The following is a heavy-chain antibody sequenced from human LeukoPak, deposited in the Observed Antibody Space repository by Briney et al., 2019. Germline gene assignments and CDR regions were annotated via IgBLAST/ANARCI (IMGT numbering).Heavy chain of an antibody. V-gene: IGHV3-11*01. J-gene: IGHJ6*02. CDR3: ARDALVVMSLNYYYGMDV. D-gene: IGHD3-22*01. Sequence: GGSLRLSCAASGFTFTDYCMSWVRQAPGKGLEWVSYISGSGSTIYYADSVKGRFTISRDNAKNSLYLQMNSLRAEDTAVYYCARDALVVMSLNYYYGMDVWGQGTTVTVPS. CDR2: ISGSGSTI. CDR1: GFTFTDYC.